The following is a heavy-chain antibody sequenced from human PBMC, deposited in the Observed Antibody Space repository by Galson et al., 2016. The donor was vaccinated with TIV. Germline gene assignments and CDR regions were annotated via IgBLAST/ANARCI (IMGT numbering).Heavy chain of an antibody. V-gene: IGHV1-8*01. CDR3: ARSGDYGDY. Sequence: SVKVSCKASGYSFSTYDINWVRQAPGQGLEWMGWMNPNSGNTGYSQKFRGRVTMTRNTSERTAYMALSSLTSEDTAVYYCARSGDYGDYWGQGTLVTVSS. J-gene: IGHJ4*02. CDR2: MNPNSGNT. CDR1: GYSFSTYD. D-gene: IGHD4-17*01.